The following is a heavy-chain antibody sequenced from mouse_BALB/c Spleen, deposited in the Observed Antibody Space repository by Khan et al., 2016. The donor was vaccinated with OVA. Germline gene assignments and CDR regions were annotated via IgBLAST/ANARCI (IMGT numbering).Heavy chain of an antibody. Sequence: EVQLLETGGDLVKPGGSLKLSCAASGFSFSSYSMSWVRQTPDKRLEWVATISSGGDYTYYPDIVKGRFTISRDNAKNTLYLQMSSLKSEDTAMFYCARLAYYYDSEGFAYWGQGTLVTVSA. V-gene: IGHV5-6*01. J-gene: IGHJ3*01. CDR1: GFSFSSYS. D-gene: IGHD1-1*01. CDR3: ARLAYYYDSEGFAY. CDR2: ISSGGDYT.